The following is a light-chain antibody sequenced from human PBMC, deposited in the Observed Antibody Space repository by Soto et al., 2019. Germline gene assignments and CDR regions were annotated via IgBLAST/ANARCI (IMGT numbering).Light chain of an antibody. CDR3: QRRSNWRT. Sequence: EIVLTQSPATLSLSPGLIATLSCRASQSVSSYLAWYQQKPGQAPRLLIYDASNRTTGIPARFSGSGSGTAFPPAICSLESEDLGVNCWQRRSNWRTFGQGTKVEIK. J-gene: IGKJ1*01. CDR1: QSVSSY. CDR2: DAS. V-gene: IGKV3-11*01.